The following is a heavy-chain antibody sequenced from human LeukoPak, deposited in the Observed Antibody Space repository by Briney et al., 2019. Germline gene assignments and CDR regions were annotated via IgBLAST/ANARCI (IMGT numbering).Heavy chain of an antibody. CDR3: ATRLKAALYYYYYMDV. CDR2: IIPIFGTA. J-gene: IGHJ6*03. Sequence: GASAKVSCKASGGTFSSYAISWVRQAPGQGLEWMGGIIPIFGTANYAQKFQGRVTITTDESTSTAYMELSSLRSEDTAVYYCATRLKAALYYYYYMDVWGKGTTVTVSS. CDR1: GGTFSSYA. V-gene: IGHV1-69*05. D-gene: IGHD6-25*01.